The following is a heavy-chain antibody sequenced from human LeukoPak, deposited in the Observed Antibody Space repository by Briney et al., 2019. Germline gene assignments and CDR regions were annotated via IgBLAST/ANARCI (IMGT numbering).Heavy chain of an antibody. D-gene: IGHD6-13*01. Sequence: SVKVSCKASGGTFSSYTISWVRQAPGQGLEWMGRIIPILGIANYAQKFQGRVTITADKSTSTAYMELSSLRSEYTAVYYCASLAAAGHFDYWGQGTLVTVSS. CDR2: IIPILGIA. CDR3: ASLAAAGHFDY. CDR1: GGTFSSYT. V-gene: IGHV1-69*02. J-gene: IGHJ4*02.